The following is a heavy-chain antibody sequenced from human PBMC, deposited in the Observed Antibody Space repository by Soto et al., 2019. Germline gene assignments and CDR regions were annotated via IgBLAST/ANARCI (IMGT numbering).Heavy chain of an antibody. J-gene: IGHJ4*02. D-gene: IGHD3-22*01. V-gene: IGHV3-33*01. CDR1: GFTFSSYG. Sequence: GGSLRLSGAASGFTFSSYGMHWVRQAPGKGLEWVAVIWYDGSNKYYADSVKGRFTISRDNSKNTLYLQMNSLRAEDTAVYYCARDPLNGNHYYHSTCFDYWGQGTLVTVSS. CDR2: IWYDGSNK. CDR3: ARDPLNGNHYYHSTCFDY.